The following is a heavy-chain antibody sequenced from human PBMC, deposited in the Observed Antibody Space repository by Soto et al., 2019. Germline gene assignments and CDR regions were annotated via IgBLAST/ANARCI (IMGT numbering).Heavy chain of an antibody. CDR3: ARGGCTDGVCTYYFDS. CDR1: AYTFTDYY. D-gene: IGHD2-8*01. V-gene: IGHV1-2*02. CDR2: INPNSGST. J-gene: IGHJ4*02. Sequence: ASVKVSCKASAYTFTDYYIHWLRQAPGQGLEWMGWINPNSGSTKSTQRFQGSVTMTRDTSISTAYMELTRLRSDDTAVYYCARGGCTDGVCTYYFDSWGQGTLVTVSS.